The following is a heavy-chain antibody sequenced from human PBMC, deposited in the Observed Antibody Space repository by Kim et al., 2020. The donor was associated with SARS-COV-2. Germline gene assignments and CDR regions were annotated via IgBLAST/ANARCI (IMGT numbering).Heavy chain of an antibody. D-gene: IGHD2-2*01. Sequence: GESLKISCKGSGYSFTSYWIGWVRQMPGKGLEWMGIIYPCDSDTRYSPSFQGQVTISADKSISTAYLQWSSLKASDTAMYYCARQDFSIVVVPAARADAFDIWGQGTMVTVSS. CDR3: ARQDFSIVVVPAARADAFDI. CDR1: GYSFTSYW. CDR2: IYPCDSDT. V-gene: IGHV5-51*01. J-gene: IGHJ3*02.